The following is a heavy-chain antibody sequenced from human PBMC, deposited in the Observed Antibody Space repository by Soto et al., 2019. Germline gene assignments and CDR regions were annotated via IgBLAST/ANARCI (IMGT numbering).Heavy chain of an antibody. V-gene: IGHV3-30*18. CDR3: AKDLAPYTPRNWFDP. CDR1: GFTFRSYG. D-gene: IGHD3-16*01. Sequence: GGSPKISCATPGFTFRSYGIQWVPPGPSKWLDWVAVISYDGSNKDYADSVKGRFTISRDNSKNTLYLQMNSLRAEDTAVYYCAKDLAPYTPRNWFDPWGQGTLVTVSS. CDR2: ISYDGSNK. J-gene: IGHJ5*02.